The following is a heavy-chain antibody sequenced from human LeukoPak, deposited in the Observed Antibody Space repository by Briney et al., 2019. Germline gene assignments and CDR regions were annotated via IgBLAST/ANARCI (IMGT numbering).Heavy chain of an antibody. J-gene: IGHJ4*02. V-gene: IGHV4-34*01. CDR2: INHSGST. D-gene: IGHD4-11*01. CDR1: GGSFSGYY. CDR3: ARGDSTLIRR. Sequence: SETLSLTCAVYGGSFSGYYWSWIRQPPGKGLEWIGEINHSGSTNYNPSLKSRVTISVDTSKNQFSLKLSSVTAADTAVYYCARGDSTLIRRWGQGTLVTVSS.